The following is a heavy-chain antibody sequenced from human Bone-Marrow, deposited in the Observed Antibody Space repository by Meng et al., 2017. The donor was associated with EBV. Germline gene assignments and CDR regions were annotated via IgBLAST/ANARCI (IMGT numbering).Heavy chain of an antibody. J-gene: IGHJ4*02. CDR3: ASESGRGYTPDY. CDR1: GGPFNSGA. CDR2: FIPMLGAP. D-gene: IGHD3-10*01. V-gene: IGHV1-69*06. Sequence: QVQLVQSGAEVKKPGSSVKVSCKTSGGPFNSGAISWVRQAPGQGLEWIGGFIPMLGAPNYAQKFQDRVTITADKSTSIHYMELSSLRSDDTAVYYCASESGRGYTPDYWGRGTLVTVAS.